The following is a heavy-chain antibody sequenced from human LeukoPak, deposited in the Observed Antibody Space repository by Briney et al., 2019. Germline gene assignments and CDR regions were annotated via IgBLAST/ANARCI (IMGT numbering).Heavy chain of an antibody. CDR2: IYHSGST. D-gene: IGHD2-2*01. CDR3: ARQGDQLLSLNWFDP. V-gene: IGHV4-38-2*01. J-gene: IGHJ5*02. CDR1: GYSISSGYY. Sequence: LETLSLTCAVSGYSISSGYYWGWIRQPPGKGLEWIGSIYHSGSTYYNPSLKSRVTISVDTSKNQFSLKLSSVTAADTAVYYCARQGDQLLSLNWFDPWGQGTLVTVSS.